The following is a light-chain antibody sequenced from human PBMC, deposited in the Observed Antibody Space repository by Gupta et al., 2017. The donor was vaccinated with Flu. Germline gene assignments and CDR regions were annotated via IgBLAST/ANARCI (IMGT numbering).Light chain of an antibody. V-gene: IGKV3-20*01. CDR2: DAS. CDR1: QNVIHNF. J-gene: IGKJ1*01. Sequence: EIVLTQSPGTLSLSPGERATLSCRASQNVIHNFLAWYQQKPGQAPRLLTYDASNRATGIPDRFSGSGSWTDFILTISRLEPEDSAVYYCQQYVSSPQTFGQGTKVEIK. CDR3: QQYVSSPQT.